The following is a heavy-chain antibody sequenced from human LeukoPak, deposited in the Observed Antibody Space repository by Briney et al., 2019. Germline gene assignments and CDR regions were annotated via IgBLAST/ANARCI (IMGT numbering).Heavy chain of an antibody. CDR2: ISAYNGNT. V-gene: IGHV1-18*01. CDR1: GYTFTSYG. CDR3: ARDRDEGAERGGWDY. D-gene: IGHD1-26*01. Sequence: ASVKVSCKASGYTFTSYGISWVRQAPGQGLEWMGWISAYNGNTNYAQRLQGRVTMTTDTSTSTAYMELRSLRSDDTAVYYCARDRDEGAERGGWDYWGQGTLVTVSS. J-gene: IGHJ4*02.